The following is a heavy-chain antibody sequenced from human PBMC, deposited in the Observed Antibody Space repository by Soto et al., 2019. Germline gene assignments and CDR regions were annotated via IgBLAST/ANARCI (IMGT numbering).Heavy chain of an antibody. Sequence: EVQLVESGGGLIQPGGSLRLSCVASGLTVSNNYMSWVRQAPGKGLEWVSVIYSGGSTYYADSVKGRFTISRDNSKNTLYLQMNSLRAEDTAVYYCASLNPRVSSHPPYFVYWGQGTLVTVSS. V-gene: IGHV3-53*01. CDR2: IYSGGST. D-gene: IGHD6-13*01. J-gene: IGHJ4*02. CDR1: GLTVSNNY. CDR3: ASLNPRVSSHPPYFVY.